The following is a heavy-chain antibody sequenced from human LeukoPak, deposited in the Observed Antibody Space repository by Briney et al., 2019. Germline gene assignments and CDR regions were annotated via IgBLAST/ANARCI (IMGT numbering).Heavy chain of an antibody. CDR2: ISAYNGNT. V-gene: IGHV1-18*01. CDR1: GGTFSSYA. D-gene: IGHD6-19*01. J-gene: IGHJ4*02. CDR3: ARDDGGIAVAGLDY. Sequence: ASVKVSCKASGGTFSSYAISWVRQAPGQGLEWMGWISAYNGNTNYAQKLQGRVTMTTDTSTSTAYMELRSLRFDDTAVYYCARDDGGIAVAGLDYWGQGTLVTVSS.